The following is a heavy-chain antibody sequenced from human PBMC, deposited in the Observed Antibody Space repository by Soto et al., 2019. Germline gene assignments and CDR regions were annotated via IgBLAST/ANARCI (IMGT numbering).Heavy chain of an antibody. CDR2: TYYRSKWYN. CDR3: ARGVDIVVVVAATPHYYYYMDV. V-gene: IGHV6-1*01. CDR1: GDSVSSNSAA. Sequence: TLSLTCAISGDSVSSNSAAWNWIRQSPSRGLEWLGRTYYRSKWYNDYAVSVKSRITINPDTSKNQFSLQLNSVTPEDTAVYYCARGVDIVVVVAATPHYYYYMDVWGKGTTVTVSS. D-gene: IGHD2-15*01. J-gene: IGHJ6*03.